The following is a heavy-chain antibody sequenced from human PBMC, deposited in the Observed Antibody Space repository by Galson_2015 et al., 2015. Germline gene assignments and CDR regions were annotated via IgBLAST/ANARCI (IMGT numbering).Heavy chain of an antibody. J-gene: IGHJ3*02. CDR1: GFSLSTRGVG. Sequence: PALVKPTQTLTLTCTFSGFSLSTRGVGVGWIRQPPGEALEWLALIYWDDDKRYSPSLKSRLTITKDTSKNQVVLTMTNMDPVDTATYYCAHGEFWSGQGYAFDIWGQGTMVTVSS. CDR2: IYWDDDK. V-gene: IGHV2-5*02. CDR3: AHGEFWSGQGYAFDI. D-gene: IGHD3-3*01.